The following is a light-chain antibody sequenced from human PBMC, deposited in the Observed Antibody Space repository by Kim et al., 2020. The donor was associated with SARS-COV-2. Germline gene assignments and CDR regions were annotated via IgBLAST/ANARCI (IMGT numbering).Light chain of an antibody. J-gene: IGLJ3*02. Sequence: SVTLTASLACGHGSYSIAWHPRQPEKGARYWMNLNSVGSHSKGGGLPARFSGSSAGAERYLTISSLQSEDEADYYCQTWGTGWVFGGGTQLTVL. CDR3: QTWGTGWV. CDR2: LNSVGSH. CDR1: CGHGSYS. V-gene: IGLV4-69*01.